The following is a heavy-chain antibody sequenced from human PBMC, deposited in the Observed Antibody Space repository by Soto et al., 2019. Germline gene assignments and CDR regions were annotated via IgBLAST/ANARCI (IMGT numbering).Heavy chain of an antibody. CDR2: ISGSGGST. Sequence: GSLLLSCAASGFTFSSYAMSWVRQAPGKGLEWVSAISGSGGSTYYADSVKGRFTISRDNSKNTLYLQMNSLRAEETAVYYCAKPSKSMYSNTPYYYYYYGMDVWGQGTTVTVSS. V-gene: IGHV3-23*01. CDR1: GFTFSSYA. D-gene: IGHD4-4*01. J-gene: IGHJ6*02. CDR3: AKPSKSMYSNTPYYYYYYGMDV.